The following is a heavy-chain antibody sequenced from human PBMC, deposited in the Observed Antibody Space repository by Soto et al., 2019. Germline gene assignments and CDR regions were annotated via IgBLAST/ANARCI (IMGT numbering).Heavy chain of an antibody. CDR1: GGSISSGDYY. Sequence: PSETLSLTCTVSGGSISSGDYYWSWIRQPPGKGLEWIGYFYYSGSTYYNPSLKSRVTISVDTSKNQFSLKLSSVTAADTAVYYCARDLAYVDTAKWSLNYYYYYGMDVWGQGTTVTVSS. CDR3: ARDLAYVDTAKWSLNYYYYYGMDV. J-gene: IGHJ6*02. V-gene: IGHV4-30-4*01. D-gene: IGHD5-18*01. CDR2: FYYSGST.